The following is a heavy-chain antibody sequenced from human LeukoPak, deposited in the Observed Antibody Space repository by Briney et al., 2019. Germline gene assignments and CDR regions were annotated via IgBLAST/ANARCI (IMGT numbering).Heavy chain of an antibody. V-gene: IGHV1-69*13. CDR2: IIPIFGTA. CDR3: ARGYYYGSGSYRAPFDY. Sequence: ASVKVSCKASGGTFSSYAISWVRQAPGQGLEWMGGIIPIFGTANYAQKFQGRVTITADESTSTAYMELSSLRSEDTAVYYCARGYYYGSGSYRAPFDYWGQGTLVTVSS. J-gene: IGHJ4*02. CDR1: GGTFSSYA. D-gene: IGHD3-10*01.